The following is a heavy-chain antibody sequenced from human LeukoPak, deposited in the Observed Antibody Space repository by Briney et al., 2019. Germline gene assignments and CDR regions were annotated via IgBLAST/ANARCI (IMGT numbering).Heavy chain of an antibody. CDR1: GPTFSSYA. V-gene: IGHV3-23*01. Sequence: GGSLGLSCAASGPTFSSYAMSWVRQAPGKGLEWVSAISGSGGSTYYADSVKGRFTISRDNSKNTLYLQMNSLRAEDTAVYYCAKGDYDFWSGYYHWGQGTLVTVSS. CDR2: ISGSGGST. J-gene: IGHJ4*02. D-gene: IGHD3-3*01. CDR3: AKGDYDFWSGYYH.